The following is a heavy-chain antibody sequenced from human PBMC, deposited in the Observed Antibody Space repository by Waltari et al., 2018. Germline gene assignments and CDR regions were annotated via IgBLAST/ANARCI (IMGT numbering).Heavy chain of an antibody. CDR3: ARDHLMYSGSTRGQAFDI. D-gene: IGHD1-26*01. J-gene: IGHJ3*02. CDR2: IIPIFGTA. V-gene: IGHV1-69*05. CDR1: GGTFSSYA. Sequence: QVQLVQSGAEVKKPGSSVKVSCKASGGTFSSYAISWVRQAPGQGLEWMGGIIPIFGTANYAQKFQGRVTITTDESTSTAYMELSSLRSEDTAVYYCARDHLMYSGSTRGQAFDIWDQGTMVTVSS.